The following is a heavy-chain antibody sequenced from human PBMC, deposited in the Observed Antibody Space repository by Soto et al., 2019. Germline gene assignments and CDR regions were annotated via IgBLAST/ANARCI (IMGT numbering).Heavy chain of an antibody. J-gene: IGHJ6*03. CDR3: ARSAYSDYFCYYSIDV. CDR1: GFTVSSYW. D-gene: IGHD4-17*01. CDR2: INSDGRIT. V-gene: IGHV3-74*01. Sequence: EVQLVESGGGLVQPGGSPRLSCAASGFTVSSYWMHWVRQSPGKGLVWVSRINSDGRITNYADSVKGRFTISSDNAKNTLYLQMNSLRAEDTAVYYCARSAYSDYFCYYSIDVGGKGTTVTVSS.